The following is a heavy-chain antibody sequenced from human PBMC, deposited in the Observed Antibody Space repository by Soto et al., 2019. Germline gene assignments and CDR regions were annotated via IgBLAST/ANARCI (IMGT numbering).Heavy chain of an antibody. J-gene: IGHJ5*02. D-gene: IGHD3-22*01. CDR3: ARDPGYNWFDP. CDR2: IYYSGST. Sequence: SETLSLTCTVSGGSISSYYWSWIRQPPGKGLEWIGYIYYSGSTNYNPSLKSRVTISVDTSKNQFSLKLSSVTAADTAVYYCARDPGYNWFDPWGQGTLVTVSS. V-gene: IGHV4-59*01. CDR1: GGSISSYY.